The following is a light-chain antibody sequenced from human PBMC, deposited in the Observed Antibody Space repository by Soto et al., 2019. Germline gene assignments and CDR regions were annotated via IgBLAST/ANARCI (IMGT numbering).Light chain of an antibody. CDR1: NSNIGSNW. J-gene: IGLJ3*02. CDR3: AAWDDSLSGLV. Sequence: QPVLTQPPSASGTPGQRVTMSCSGDNSNIGSNWVYWYQQLPGAGPKLLINRNDQRPSGVPDRFSGSKSGTSASLAISGLRSEDEADYYCAAWDDSLSGLVFGGGTKVTVL. CDR2: RND. V-gene: IGLV1-47*01.